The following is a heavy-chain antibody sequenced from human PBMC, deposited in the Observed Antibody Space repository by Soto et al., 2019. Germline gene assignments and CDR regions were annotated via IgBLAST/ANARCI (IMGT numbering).Heavy chain of an antibody. CDR2: INPNSGGT. V-gene: IGHV1-2*04. Sequence: GASVKVSCKASGYTFTGYYMHWVRQAPGQGLEWVGWINPNSGGTNYAQKFQGWVTMTRDTSISTAYMELSRLRSDDTAVYYCARADTAMARDYFDYWGQGTLVTVSS. CDR3: ARADTAMARDYFDY. D-gene: IGHD5-18*01. J-gene: IGHJ4*02. CDR1: GYTFTGYY.